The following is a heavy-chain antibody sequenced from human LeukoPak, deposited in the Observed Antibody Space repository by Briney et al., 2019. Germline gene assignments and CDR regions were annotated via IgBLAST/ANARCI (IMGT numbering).Heavy chain of an antibody. Sequence: PAGSLTLSCAASGFDFSRYVIHWVRQGPGKGLEWVAVISPEGYMKDYADSVKGRFTVSRDNSKNTVFLQMNSLSAEDTSRYYCARGNLYTATTIEDYGAEGSLVTVSS. CDR3: ARGNLYTATTIEDY. J-gene: IGHJ4*02. D-gene: IGHD3-16*01. CDR2: ISPEGYMK. V-gene: IGHV3-30-3*01. CDR1: GFDFSRYV.